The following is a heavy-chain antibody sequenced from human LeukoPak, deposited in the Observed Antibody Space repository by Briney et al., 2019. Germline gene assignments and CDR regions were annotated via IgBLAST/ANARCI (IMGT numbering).Heavy chain of an antibody. D-gene: IGHD3-10*01. Sequence: GRSLRLSCAASGFTFSSYAMHWVRQAPGKGLEWVAVISYDGSNKYYADSVKGRFTISRDNSKNTLYLQMNSLRAEDTAVYYCAKDYGSGSPWGQGTLVTVSS. J-gene: IGHJ4*02. CDR2: ISYDGSNK. CDR3: AKDYGSGSP. V-gene: IGHV3-30-3*01. CDR1: GFTFSSYA.